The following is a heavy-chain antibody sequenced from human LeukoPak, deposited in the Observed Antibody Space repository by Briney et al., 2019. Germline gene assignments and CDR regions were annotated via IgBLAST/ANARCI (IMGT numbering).Heavy chain of an antibody. J-gene: IGHJ4*02. CDR2: IYVGDSDT. V-gene: IGHV5-51*01. CDR3: ARRGLGSTWYSADF. D-gene: IGHD6-13*01. CDR1: GHTFSISW. Sequence: GESLKISCKGSGHTFSISWIGWVRQKPGEGLEWMGIIYVGDSDTRYNPSFQGQVTISADRSTSTAYLQWTSLKASDTAMYYCARRGLGSTWYSADFWGQGTLVTVSS.